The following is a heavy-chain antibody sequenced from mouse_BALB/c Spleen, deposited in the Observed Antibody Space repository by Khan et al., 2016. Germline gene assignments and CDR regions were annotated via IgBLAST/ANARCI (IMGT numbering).Heavy chain of an antibody. J-gene: IGHJ4*01. CDR3: AYRYDAMDY. V-gene: IGHV1-7*01. CDR1: GYTFTSYW. D-gene: IGHD2-14*01. Sequence: QVQLQQSGAELAKPGASVKMTCKASGYTFTSYWMHWVKQRPGQGLEWIGYINPSTGYTEYNQKFKDKATLTADKSSSTAYMQLSSLTYEDSAVYYCAYRYDAMDYWGQGTSVTVSS. CDR2: INPSTGYT.